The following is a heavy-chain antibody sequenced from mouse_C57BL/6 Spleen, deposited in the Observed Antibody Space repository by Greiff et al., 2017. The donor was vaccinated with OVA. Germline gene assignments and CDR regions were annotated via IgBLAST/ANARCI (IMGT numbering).Heavy chain of an antibody. J-gene: IGHJ3*01. CDR3: TDSSGYPAWFAY. Sequence: EVKLVESGAELVRPGASVKLSCTASGFNIKDDYMHWVKQRPEQGLEWIGWIDPENGDTEYASKFQGKATITADTSSNTAYLQLSSLTSEDTAVYYCTDSSGYPAWFAYWGQGTLVTVSA. CDR1: GFNIKDDY. CDR2: IDPENGDT. V-gene: IGHV14-4*01. D-gene: IGHD3-2*02.